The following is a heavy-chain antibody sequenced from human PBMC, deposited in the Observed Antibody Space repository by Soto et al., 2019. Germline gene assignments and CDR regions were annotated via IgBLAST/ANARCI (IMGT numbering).Heavy chain of an antibody. CDR2: ISSSGKTI. Sequence: VGSLRLSCAASGFTFTNYEMNWVRQAPGKGLEWISYISSSGKTISYADSVKGRFTISRDNAKSSLYLQMNSLRAEDTAVYYCARDPEKYSGSDLGIDYWGQGTLVTVSS. CDR3: ARDPEKYSGSDLGIDY. J-gene: IGHJ4*02. CDR1: GFTFTNYE. D-gene: IGHD5-12*01. V-gene: IGHV3-48*03.